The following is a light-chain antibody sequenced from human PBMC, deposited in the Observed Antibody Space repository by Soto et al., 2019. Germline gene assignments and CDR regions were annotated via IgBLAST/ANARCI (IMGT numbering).Light chain of an antibody. CDR3: QSADSSGTYV. CDR1: ALPMQF. CDR2: KAT. J-gene: IGLJ1*01. Sequence: ELTQPPSVSVSPGQTARITCSGDALPMQFASWYQQRPGQAPVLVIYKATERPAGIPPRFSGSRSGTIVTLTISGVQAEDEADYYCQSADSSGTYVFGTGTKVTVL. V-gene: IGLV3-25*02.